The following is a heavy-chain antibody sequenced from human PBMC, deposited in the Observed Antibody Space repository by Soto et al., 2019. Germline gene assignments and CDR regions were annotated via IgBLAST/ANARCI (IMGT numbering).Heavy chain of an antibody. J-gene: IGHJ5*02. CDR1: GGSINSSDHF. V-gene: IGHV4-39*01. Sequence: SETLSLTCSLSGGSINSSDHFWGWIRQTPGKGLEWIGSVYYTETTYYNPSLKSPVTISVETSRNTFSLKVNSVTAADTGIYYCARQRVLSANMFITSFDPWGQGTLVTVSS. D-gene: IGHD3-10*02. CDR3: ARQRVLSANMFITSFDP. CDR2: VYYTETT.